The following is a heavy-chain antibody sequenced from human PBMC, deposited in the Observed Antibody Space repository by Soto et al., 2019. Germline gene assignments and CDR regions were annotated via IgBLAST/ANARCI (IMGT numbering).Heavy chain of an antibody. D-gene: IGHD6-19*01. CDR3: ARGAYISCWYDYCDVMYF. CDR1: RNNVDPNSAA. V-gene: IGHV6-1*01. J-gene: IGHJ6*02. Sequence: PAQTIQLTDAISRNNVDPNSAAWIWIRQSPSRGLEWLGRTYYRSKWYNDYAVSVKSRITINPDTYKNQFSLQLNSVTPEDTAVYYCARGAYISCWYDYCDVMYFCGQGTSVIGSS. CDR2: TYYRSKWYN.